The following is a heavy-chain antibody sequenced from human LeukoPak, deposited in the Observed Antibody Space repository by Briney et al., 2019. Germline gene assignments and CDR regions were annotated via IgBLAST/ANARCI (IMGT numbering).Heavy chain of an antibody. Sequence: PSETLSLTCSVSGGSISSSSYYWGWIRQPPGKGLEWIGSIYYSGSTHYNPSLKSRVTISVDTSKNQFSLKLTSVTAADTAVYYCARRIIGTSGYYYYYMDVWGKGTTVTVSS. CDR1: GGSISSSSYY. CDR2: IYYSGST. D-gene: IGHD3-10*01. V-gene: IGHV4-39*01. CDR3: ARRIIGTSGYYYYYMDV. J-gene: IGHJ6*03.